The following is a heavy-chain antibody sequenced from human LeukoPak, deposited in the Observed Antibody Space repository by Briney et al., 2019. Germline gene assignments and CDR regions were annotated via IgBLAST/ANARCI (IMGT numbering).Heavy chain of an antibody. J-gene: IGHJ4*02. CDR1: GFTFSHVW. D-gene: IGHD2/OR15-2a*01. CDR2: VKSKDVGATT. Sequence: GGSLRLSCAASGFTFSHVWMSWVRQAPGKGLEWVGRVKSKDVGATTDYAAPVQGRFTISRDDSKNSVYLQMDSLKTEDTAVYYCAKDLAQGYFGSWGQGTLVTVSS. V-gene: IGHV3-15*01. CDR3: AKDLAQGYFGS.